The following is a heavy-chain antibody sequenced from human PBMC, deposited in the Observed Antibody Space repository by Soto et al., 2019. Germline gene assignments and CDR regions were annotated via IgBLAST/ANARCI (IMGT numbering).Heavy chain of an antibody. Sequence: QVQLVESGGGLVKPGGSLRLSCAASGFTFSDYYMSWIRQAPGKGLEWVSYISSSGSTIYYADSVKGRFTISRDNAKNSLYLQMNSLRAEDTAVYYCARDDYYDSSGYYPTSYYYYGMDVWGQGTTVTVSS. CDR2: ISSSGSTI. V-gene: IGHV3-11*01. D-gene: IGHD3-22*01. CDR1: GFTFSDYY. CDR3: ARDDYYDSSGYYPTSYYYYGMDV. J-gene: IGHJ6*02.